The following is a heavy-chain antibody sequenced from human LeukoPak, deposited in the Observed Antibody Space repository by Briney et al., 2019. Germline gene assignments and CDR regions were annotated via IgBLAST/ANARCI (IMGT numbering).Heavy chain of an antibody. J-gene: IGHJ5*02. V-gene: IGHV3-30-3*01. D-gene: IGHD3-10*01. CDR3: SKDLTSDFGGDLDP. CDR1: EFTFSSYA. Sequence: PGGSLRLSCAASEFTFSSYAMHWVRQAPGKGLDWVAVISYDGSNKYYADSVKGRFTISRDNSKNTLYLQMNSLRVEDAAVYYCSKDLTSDFGGDLDPWGQGTLVTVSS. CDR2: ISYDGSNK.